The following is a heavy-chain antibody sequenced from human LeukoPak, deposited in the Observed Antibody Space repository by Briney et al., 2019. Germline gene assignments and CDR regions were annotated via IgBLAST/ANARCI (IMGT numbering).Heavy chain of an antibody. D-gene: IGHD2-21*02. CDR3: GAGDWGARDSFDL. CDR2: INQDGSEK. CDR1: GFTSSIYW. V-gene: IGHV3-7*01. J-gene: IGHJ3*01. Sequence: GGSLRLSCAASGFTSSIYWMSCVRQAPGGGREWGANINQDGSEKYYVHSVKGRATISRDNTKNSFFLKMSRLSDEDTSVYYCGAGDWGARDSFDLWGRGTMVTVSS.